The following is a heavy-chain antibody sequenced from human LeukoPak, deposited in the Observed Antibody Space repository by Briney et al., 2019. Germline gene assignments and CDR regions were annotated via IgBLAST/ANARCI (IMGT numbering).Heavy chain of an antibody. Sequence: ASVKVSCKASGYTFTSYGISWVRQAPGQGLEWMGWISAYNGNTNYAQKLQGRVTMTTDTSTSTAYMELRSLRSDDTAVYYCARVSPYYDFWSGSLVDYWGQGTLVTVSS. J-gene: IGHJ4*02. CDR2: ISAYNGNT. CDR3: ARVSPYYDFWSGSLVDY. CDR1: GYTFTSYG. V-gene: IGHV1-18*01. D-gene: IGHD3-3*01.